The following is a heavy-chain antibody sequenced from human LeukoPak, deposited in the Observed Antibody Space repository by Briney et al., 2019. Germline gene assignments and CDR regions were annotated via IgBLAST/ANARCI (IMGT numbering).Heavy chain of an antibody. J-gene: IGHJ4*02. CDR3: TRDQTPYY. CDR2: IASETYGGTA. V-gene: IGHV3-49*03. CDR1: GFTFSDYY. Sequence: GRSLRLSCAASGFTFSDYYMSWIRQAPGKGLEWVGFIASETYGGTAEYAASVKGRFTISRDDSKSIAYLQMNSLKTEDTAVYYCTRDQTPYYWGQGTLVTVSS.